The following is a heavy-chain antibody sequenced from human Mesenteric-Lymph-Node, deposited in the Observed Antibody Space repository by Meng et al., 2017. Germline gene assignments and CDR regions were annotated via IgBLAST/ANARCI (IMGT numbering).Heavy chain of an antibody. CDR2: INWNGGST. V-gene: IGHV3-20*01. Sequence: GESLKISCAASGFTFDDYGMSWVRQAPGKGLEWVSGINWNGGSTGYADSVKGRFTISRDNAKNSLYLQMNSLRAEDTALYHCARDSGGSSSWYVPAAFDIWGQGTMVTVSS. J-gene: IGHJ3*02. D-gene: IGHD6-13*01. CDR3: ARDSGGSSSWYVPAAFDI. CDR1: GFTFDDYG.